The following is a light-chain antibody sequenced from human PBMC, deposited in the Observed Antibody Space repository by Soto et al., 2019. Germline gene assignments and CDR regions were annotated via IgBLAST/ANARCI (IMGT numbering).Light chain of an antibody. CDR2: GAS. Sequence: DIVLTQSPGTLSLSPGERASLSCRASQSVSSGHLAWYQQKPGQAPRLLIYGASSRATGIPDRFSGSGSGTDFTLTISRLEPEDYAVYYCQQYNNWPPWTFGQGTKVEIK. CDR1: QSVSSGH. J-gene: IGKJ1*01. CDR3: QQYNNWPPWT. V-gene: IGKV3-20*01.